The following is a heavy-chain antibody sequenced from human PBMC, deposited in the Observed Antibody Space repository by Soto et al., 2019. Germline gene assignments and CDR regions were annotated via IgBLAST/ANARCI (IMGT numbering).Heavy chain of an antibody. CDR2: INPGDHST. J-gene: IGHJ4*02. V-gene: IGHV1-46*01. Sequence: ASVKVSCKASGYSVTAYYMHWLRQAPGQAFEWMGIINPGDHSTRYSHNFQGRVAMTSDTSTSTVYLELSSLRSEDTALYYCARSYVQSRPIDCFGQGTLVALCS. CDR1: GYSVTAYY. CDR3: ARSYVQSRPIDC. D-gene: IGHD3-10*02.